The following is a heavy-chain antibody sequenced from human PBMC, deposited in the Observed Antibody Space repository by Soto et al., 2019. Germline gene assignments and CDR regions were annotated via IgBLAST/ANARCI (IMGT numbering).Heavy chain of an antibody. Sequence: PGGSLRLSCAASGFAVSSNYMSWVRQAPGKGLEWVSAIYSGDSTYYADSVKGRFTISRDNSKNTLYLQMNSLRAEDTAVYYCARDNYVWGSYRYYYGMDVWGQGTTVTVSS. CDR2: IYSGDST. V-gene: IGHV3-66*01. CDR1: GFAVSSNY. D-gene: IGHD3-16*02. CDR3: ARDNYVWGSYRYYYGMDV. J-gene: IGHJ6*02.